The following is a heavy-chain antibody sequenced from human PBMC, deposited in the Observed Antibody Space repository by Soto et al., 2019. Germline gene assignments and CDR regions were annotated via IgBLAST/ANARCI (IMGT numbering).Heavy chain of an antibody. Sequence: SETLSLTYAVFGGSFSDYYWNWIRQPPGKGLEWIGEINHSGSTNYNPSLKSRVTISVDTSKNQFSLKLTSVTAADTAVYYCARSRYTSGWWTPPFDYWGQGTLVTVSS. J-gene: IGHJ4*02. D-gene: IGHD6-19*01. V-gene: IGHV4-34*01. CDR2: INHSGST. CDR3: ARSRYTSGWWTPPFDY. CDR1: GGSFSDYY.